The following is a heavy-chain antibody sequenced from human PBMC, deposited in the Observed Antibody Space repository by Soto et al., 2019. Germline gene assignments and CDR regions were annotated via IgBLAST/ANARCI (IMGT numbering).Heavy chain of an antibody. CDR3: EKGGLWYEVDY. Sequence: QVQLQQWGAGLLKPSATLSLTCAVYGGSFSGYYWGWIRQPLGKGLEWIGEIIPSGSTNYNPSLKSRVTISVDTAKSQCSLKLSSVTAADTAVYYCEKGGLWYEVDYCCQGTLVTVSS. J-gene: IGHJ4*02. V-gene: IGHV4-34*01. CDR1: GGSFSGYY. CDR2: IIPSGST. D-gene: IGHD2-15*01.